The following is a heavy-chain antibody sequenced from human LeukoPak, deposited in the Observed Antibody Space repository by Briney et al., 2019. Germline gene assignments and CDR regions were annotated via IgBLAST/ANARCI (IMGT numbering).Heavy chain of an antibody. V-gene: IGHV1-69*04. CDR1: GGTFNTDV. D-gene: IGHD3-10*01. J-gene: IGHJ4*02. CDR2: IIPILGIA. Sequence: SVKVSCKASGGTFNTDVISWVRQAPGQGLEWMGRIIPILGIANYAQTFQGRVTITADKSAGTAYMELSSLASDDTAVYYCARGPADYYGSGTYLYYFASWGQGTLVSVSS. CDR3: ARGPADYYGSGTYLYYFAS.